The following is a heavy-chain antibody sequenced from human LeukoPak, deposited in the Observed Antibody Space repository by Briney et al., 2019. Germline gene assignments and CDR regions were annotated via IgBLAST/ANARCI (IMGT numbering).Heavy chain of an antibody. V-gene: IGHV4-34*01. D-gene: IGHD3-3*01. CDR1: GGSFSGYY. Sequence: SETLSLTCAVYGGSFSGYYWSWIRQPPGKGLEWIGEINHSGSTNYNPSLKSRVTISVDTSKNQFSLKLSSVTAADTAVYYCARWGVVFDAFDIWGQGTMVTVSS. J-gene: IGHJ3*02. CDR3: ARWGVVFDAFDI. CDR2: INHSGST.